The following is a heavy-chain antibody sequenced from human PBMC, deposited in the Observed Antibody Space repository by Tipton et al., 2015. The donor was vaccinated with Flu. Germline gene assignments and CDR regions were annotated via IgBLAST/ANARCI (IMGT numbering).Heavy chain of an antibody. CDR1: GYSISSNYY. V-gene: IGHV4-38-2*01. Sequence: TLSLTCAVSGYSISSNYYWGWIRQPPGKGLEWIGSIHHTGSTYYNPSLKSRVTISVDTSKNQFSLKLSSLTAADTAVYYCARMEWTVTTPRYFDLWGRGTLVTVSA. D-gene: IGHD3-3*01. CDR2: IHHTGST. J-gene: IGHJ2*01. CDR3: ARMEWTVTTPRYFDL.